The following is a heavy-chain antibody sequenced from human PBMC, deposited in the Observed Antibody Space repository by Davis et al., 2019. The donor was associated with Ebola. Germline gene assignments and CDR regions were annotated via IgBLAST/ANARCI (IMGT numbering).Heavy chain of an antibody. Sequence: GESLKISCVASGFTSSSYWMSWVRQAPGKGLEWVANIKQDGSEKYYVDSVKGRFTISRDNAKNSLYLQMNSLRAEDTAVYYCARQRWLQLWYFDYWGQGTLVTVSS. D-gene: IGHD5-24*01. J-gene: IGHJ4*02. V-gene: IGHV3-7*01. CDR3: ARQRWLQLWYFDY. CDR2: IKQDGSEK. CDR1: GFTSSSYW.